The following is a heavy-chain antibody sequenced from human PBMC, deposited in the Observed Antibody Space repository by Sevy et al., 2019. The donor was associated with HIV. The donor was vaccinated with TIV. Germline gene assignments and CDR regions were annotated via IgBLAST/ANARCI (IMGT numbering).Heavy chain of an antibody. J-gene: IGHJ4*02. CDR1: GFSVNSNY. CDR3: ARGGTIFGLVRHYFDY. D-gene: IGHD3-3*01. Sequence: VGSLRLSCAASGFSVNSNYMTWVRQAPGKGLDWVSIIYSDGSTKYADALKGRFTISRDNSKNTMYLQMNSLGVEDTAVYYCARGGTIFGLVRHYFDYWGQGTLVTVSS. CDR2: IYSDGST. V-gene: IGHV3-66*01.